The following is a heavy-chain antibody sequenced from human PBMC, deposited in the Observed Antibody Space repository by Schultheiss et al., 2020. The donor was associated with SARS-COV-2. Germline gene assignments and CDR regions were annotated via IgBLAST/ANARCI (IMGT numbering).Heavy chain of an antibody. CDR3: AREKGTYYDFWSGYSHYYYYGMDV. CDR1: GFTFSSYA. CDR2: ISSNGGST. J-gene: IGHJ6*02. Sequence: GGSLRLSCAASGFTFSSYAMHWVRQAPGKGLEYVSAISSNGGSTYYANSVKGRFTISRDNSKNTLYLQMGSLRAEDMAVYYCAREKGTYYDFWSGYSHYYYYGMDVWGQGTTVTVSS. V-gene: IGHV3-64*01. D-gene: IGHD3-3*01.